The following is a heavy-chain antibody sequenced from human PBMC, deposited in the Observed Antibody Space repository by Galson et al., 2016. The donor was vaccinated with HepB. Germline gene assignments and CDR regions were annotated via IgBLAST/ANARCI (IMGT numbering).Heavy chain of an antibody. CDR1: GFTFSSSE. Sequence: SLRLSCAASGFTFSSSEMNWLRQAPGKGLEWVSYITGSSDFIKYADSVKGRFTVSRDNAKNSAYLHMNSLRDEDTAVYFCARNMLRAAYFDYWSQGTLVTVSS. J-gene: IGHJ4*02. V-gene: IGHV3-48*02. D-gene: IGHD2-15*01. CDR2: ITGSSDFI. CDR3: ARNMLRAAYFDY.